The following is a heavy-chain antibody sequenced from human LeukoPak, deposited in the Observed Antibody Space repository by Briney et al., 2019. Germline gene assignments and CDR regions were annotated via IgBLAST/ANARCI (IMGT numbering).Heavy chain of an antibody. J-gene: IGHJ4*02. D-gene: IGHD3-9*01. CDR3: ARGVILTGYYKLFDY. CDR2: IYTSGST. V-gene: IGHV4-4*07. CDR1: GGSISSYY. Sequence: SXTLSLTCTVSGGSISSYYWSWIRQPAGKGLEWIGRIYTSGSTNYNPSLKSRVTISVDTSKNQFSLKLSSVTAADTAVYYCARGVILTGYYKLFDYWGQGTLVTVSS.